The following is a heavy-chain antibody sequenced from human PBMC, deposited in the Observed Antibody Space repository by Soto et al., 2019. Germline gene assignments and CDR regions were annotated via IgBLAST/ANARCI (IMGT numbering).Heavy chain of an antibody. J-gene: IGHJ6*02. Sequence: PGGSLRLSCAASGFPFSSYWMSWVRQAPGKGLEWVANIKQDGSEKYYVDSVKGRFTISRDNAKNSLYLQMNSLRAEDTDVYYCASGQSYYDFWSGYRKDYGVDVWGQGTTVTVSS. D-gene: IGHD3-3*01. CDR2: IKQDGSEK. CDR1: GFPFSSYW. CDR3: ASGQSYYDFWSGYRKDYGVDV. V-gene: IGHV3-7*03.